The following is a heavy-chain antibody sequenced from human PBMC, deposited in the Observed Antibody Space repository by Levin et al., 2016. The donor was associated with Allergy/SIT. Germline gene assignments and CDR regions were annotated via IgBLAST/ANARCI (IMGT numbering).Heavy chain of an antibody. CDR3: ARHPDGYTPNYYYGMDV. J-gene: IGHJ6*02. Sequence: GGSLRLSCKGSGYSFTSYWIGWVRQMPGKGLEWMGIIYPGDSDTRYSPSFQGQVTISADKSISTAYLQWSSLKASDTAMYYCARHPDGYTPNYYYGMDVWGQGTTVTVSS. V-gene: IGHV5-51*01. CDR2: IYPGDSDT. CDR1: GYSFTSYW. D-gene: IGHD5-24*01.